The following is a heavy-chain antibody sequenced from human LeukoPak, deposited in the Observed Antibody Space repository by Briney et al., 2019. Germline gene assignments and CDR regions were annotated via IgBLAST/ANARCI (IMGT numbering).Heavy chain of an antibody. CDR1: GYTFTGYY. CDR2: INPNSGGT. J-gene: IGHJ4*02. CDR3: ARADDFWSGSAPVDY. Sequence: ASVKVSCKASGYTFTGYYMHWVRQAPGQGLEWMGWINPNSGGTNYAQKFQGRVTMTRDTSISTAYMELSRLRSDDTAVYYCARADDFWSGSAPVDYWGQGTLVTVSS. D-gene: IGHD3-3*01. V-gene: IGHV1-2*02.